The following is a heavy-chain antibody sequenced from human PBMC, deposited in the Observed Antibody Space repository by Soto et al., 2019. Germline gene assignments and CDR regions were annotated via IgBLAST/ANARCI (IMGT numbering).Heavy chain of an antibody. D-gene: IGHD6-19*01. CDR1: GFTLKNSC. CDR3: AKVGNRAVAGTSGTNYFDY. Sequence: GGSLRLSCTTSGFTLKNSCMTWVRQAPGKGLEWVANINLDGSETNYVDSVKGRFTISRDNSKNSLYLQMNSLRAEDTAVYYCAKVGNRAVAGTSGTNYFDYWGQGILVTVSS. V-gene: IGHV3-7*05. J-gene: IGHJ4*02. CDR2: INLDGSET.